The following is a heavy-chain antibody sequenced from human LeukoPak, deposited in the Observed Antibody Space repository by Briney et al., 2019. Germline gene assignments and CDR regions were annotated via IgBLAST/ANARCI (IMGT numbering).Heavy chain of an antibody. J-gene: IGHJ6*02. V-gene: IGHV3-74*01. D-gene: IGHD2-15*01. CDR2: VSGDGTTT. CDR1: GFTFSTYW. CDR3: ARGGGGVVRNGLDV. Sequence: PGGSLRLSCAASGFTFSTYWMHWVGQAPGKGLVWVSRVSGDGTTTNYADSVKGRFSISRDNAKNTLFLQVSSLTDEDTAVYYCARGGGGVVRNGLDVWGLGTTVTVSS.